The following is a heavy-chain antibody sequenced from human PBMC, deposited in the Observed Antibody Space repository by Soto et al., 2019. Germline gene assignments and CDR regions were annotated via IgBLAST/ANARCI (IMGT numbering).Heavy chain of an antibody. Sequence: ASVKVSCKASGYTFTSYGISWVRQAPGQGLEWMGWISAYNGNTNYAQKLQGRVTMTTDTSTSTAYMELRSLGSDDTAVYYCARDLKAIQLWFFDYWGQGTLVTVSS. CDR2: ISAYNGNT. V-gene: IGHV1-18*04. CDR3: ARDLKAIQLWFFDY. J-gene: IGHJ4*02. CDR1: GYTFTSYG. D-gene: IGHD5-18*01.